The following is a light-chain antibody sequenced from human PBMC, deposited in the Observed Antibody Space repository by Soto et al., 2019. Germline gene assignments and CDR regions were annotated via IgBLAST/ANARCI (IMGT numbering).Light chain of an antibody. Sequence: QSALTQPASVSGSPGQSITISCTGTSSDVGGYNYVSWYQQHPGRAPKLMISEVSNRPSGVSNRFSGSKSGNTSSLTISGLHAEDGADSYCSAYTSSSTLVFGGWTKVTVL. J-gene: IGLJ2*01. CDR1: SSDVGGYNY. CDR3: SAYTSSSTLV. V-gene: IGLV2-14*01. CDR2: EVS.